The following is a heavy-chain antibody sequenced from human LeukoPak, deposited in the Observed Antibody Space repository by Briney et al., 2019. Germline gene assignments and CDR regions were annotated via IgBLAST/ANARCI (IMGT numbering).Heavy chain of an antibody. CDR2: IGTAGDT. J-gene: IGHJ4*02. Sequence: PGGSLRLSCAASGFTFSDYDMHWVRQPTGKGLEWVAAIGTAGDTYYTGSVKGGFTICRENAKNSLYLQMNSLRAGDTAVYYCARVAKERVGGVYYFDYWGQGTLVTVSS. V-gene: IGHV3-13*01. CDR3: ARVAKERVGGVYYFDY. D-gene: IGHD1-1*01. CDR1: GFTFSDYD.